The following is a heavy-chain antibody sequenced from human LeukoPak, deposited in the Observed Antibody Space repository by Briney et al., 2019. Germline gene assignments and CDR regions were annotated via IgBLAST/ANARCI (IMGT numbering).Heavy chain of an antibody. V-gene: IGHV4-38-2*01. CDR2: IYHSGST. Sequence: SETLSLTCAVSGYSISSGYYWGWIRQPPGKGLEWIGSIYHSGSTYYNLSLKSRVTISVDTSTNEFSLKLRSVTAADTAVYFCSRFGYYYDSSGYYEKYYFDYWGQGTLVTVSS. D-gene: IGHD3-22*01. J-gene: IGHJ4*02. CDR1: GYSISSGYY. CDR3: SRFGYYYDSSGYYEKYYFDY.